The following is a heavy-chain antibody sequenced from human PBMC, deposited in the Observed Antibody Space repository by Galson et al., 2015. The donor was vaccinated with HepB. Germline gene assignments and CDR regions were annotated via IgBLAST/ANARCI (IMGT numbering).Heavy chain of an antibody. D-gene: IGHD3-10*01. CDR3: ARVGVRGVMLLFDY. V-gene: IGHV3-30-3*01. J-gene: IGHJ4*02. Sequence: LRLSCAASGFTFSSYAMHWVRQAPGKGLEWVAVISYDGSNKYYADSVKGRFTISRDNSKNTLYLQMNSLRAEDTAVYYCARVGVRGVMLLFDYWGQGTLVTVSS. CDR2: ISYDGSNK. CDR1: GFTFSSYA.